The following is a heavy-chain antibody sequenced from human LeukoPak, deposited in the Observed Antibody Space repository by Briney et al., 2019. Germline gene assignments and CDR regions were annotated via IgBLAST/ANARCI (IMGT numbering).Heavy chain of an antibody. V-gene: IGHV3-9*01. J-gene: IGHJ5*02. CDR1: GFTFDDYA. Sequence: GRSLRLSCAASGFTFDDYAMHWVRHAPGKGLEWVSGISWNSGSIGYADSVKGRFTISRDNAKNSLYLQMNSLRAEDTALYYCAKDEVAVAGIGWFDPWGQGTLVTVSS. D-gene: IGHD6-19*01. CDR3: AKDEVAVAGIGWFDP. CDR2: ISWNSGSI.